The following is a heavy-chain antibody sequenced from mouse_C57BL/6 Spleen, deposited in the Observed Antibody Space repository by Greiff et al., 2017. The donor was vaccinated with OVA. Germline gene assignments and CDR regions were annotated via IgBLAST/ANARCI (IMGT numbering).Heavy chain of an antibody. D-gene: IGHD3-2*02. CDR3: ARWRQLRLRYYFDY. Sequence: EVQLQQSGPELVKPGASVKISCKASGYTFTDYYMNWVKQSHGKSLEWIGDINPNNGGTSYNQKFKGKATLTVDKSSSTAYMELRSLTSEDSAVYYCARWRQLRLRYYFDYWGQGTTLTVSS. V-gene: IGHV1-26*01. CDR1: GYTFTDYY. J-gene: IGHJ2*01. CDR2: INPNNGGT.